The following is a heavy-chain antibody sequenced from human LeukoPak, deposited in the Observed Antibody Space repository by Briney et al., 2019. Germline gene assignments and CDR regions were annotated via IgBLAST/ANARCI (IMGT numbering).Heavy chain of an antibody. J-gene: IGHJ4*02. V-gene: IGHV3-30*18. CDR1: EFTFSSYA. CDR2: ISYDGSNK. D-gene: IGHD6-13*01. Sequence: PGGSLRLSCAASEFTFSSYAMSWVRQAPGKGLEWVAVISYDGSNKYYADSVKGRFTISRDNSKNTLYLQMNSLRAEDTAVYYCAKDPVHSSSWQYYFDYWGQGTLVTVSS. CDR3: AKDPVHSSSWQYYFDY.